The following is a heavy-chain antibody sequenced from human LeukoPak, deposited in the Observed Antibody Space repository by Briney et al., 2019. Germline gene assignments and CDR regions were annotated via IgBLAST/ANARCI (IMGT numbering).Heavy chain of an antibody. Sequence: GCSLTLSYAASGFTFILHSMNWVRQAPAKGLEWVSYISTSGSTIYYADSVKGRSTISRDNAKNSLYLQMNSLRDEATAVYYCARRHGSEFYYFDYWGQGTLVTVSS. J-gene: IGHJ4*02. CDR3: ARRHGSEFYYFDY. V-gene: IGHV3-48*02. D-gene: IGHD3-10*01. CDR1: GFTFILHS. CDR2: ISTSGSTI.